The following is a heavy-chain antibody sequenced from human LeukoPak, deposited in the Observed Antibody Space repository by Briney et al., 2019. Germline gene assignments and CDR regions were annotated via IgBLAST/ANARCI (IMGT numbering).Heavy chain of an antibody. Sequence: PGGTLRLSCAASGFTFSSYSMNWVRQAPGKGLEWVSSISSSSNYIYYADSVKGRFTISRDNAKNSLYLQMNSLRAEDTAVYYCARDWSGYYDSSGYSDWGQGTLVTVSS. CDR3: ARDWSGYYDSSGYSD. D-gene: IGHD3-22*01. CDR1: GFTFSSYS. J-gene: IGHJ4*02. V-gene: IGHV3-21*01. CDR2: ISSSSNYI.